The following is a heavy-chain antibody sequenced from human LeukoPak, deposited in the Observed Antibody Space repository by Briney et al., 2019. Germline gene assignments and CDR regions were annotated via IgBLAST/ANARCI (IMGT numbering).Heavy chain of an antibody. V-gene: IGHV4-4*07. J-gene: IGHJ4*02. CDR2: IYPTGHT. D-gene: IGHD6-19*01. Sequence: PSETLSLTCKVSGGSLGNYYWSWIRQPAGKGLEWIGRIYPTGHTHYNPSLKGRVTMSIDTSKNQFSLKMTSMTAADTAVYYCARITDPDYRSGWSGADYWGRGTQVTVSA. CDR3: ARITDPDYRSGWSGADY. CDR1: GGSLGNYY.